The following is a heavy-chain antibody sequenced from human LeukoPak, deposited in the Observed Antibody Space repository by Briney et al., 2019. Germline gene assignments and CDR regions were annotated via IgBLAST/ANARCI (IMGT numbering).Heavy chain of an antibody. CDR1: GGSFTGYS. CDR2: IDHSGST. Sequence: PSETLSLTCAVYGGSFTGYSRSWIRQPPGKGLEWIGEIDHSGSTNYNPSLKSRVTISVDTSKKQFSLRLSSVTAADTAVYYCARPLSGYYFDYWGQGTLVTVSS. CDR3: ARPLSGYYFDY. V-gene: IGHV4-34*01. J-gene: IGHJ4*02.